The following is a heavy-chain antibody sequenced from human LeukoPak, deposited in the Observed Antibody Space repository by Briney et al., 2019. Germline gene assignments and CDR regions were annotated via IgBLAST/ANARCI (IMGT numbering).Heavy chain of an antibody. J-gene: IGHJ4*02. Sequence: PSETLSLTCTVSGGSISSYYWSWIRQPRGKGLEWIGYIYYSGSTNYNPSLKSRVTISVDTSKNQFSLKPSSVTAADTAVYYYARDGIVVVWGQGTLVTVSS. D-gene: IGHD2-2*01. CDR2: IYYSGST. CDR1: GGSISSYY. CDR3: ARDGIVVV. V-gene: IGHV4-59*01.